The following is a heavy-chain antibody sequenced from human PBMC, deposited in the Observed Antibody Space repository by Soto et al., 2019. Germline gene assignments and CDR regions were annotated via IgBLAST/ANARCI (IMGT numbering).Heavy chain of an antibody. CDR1: GGSISSGGYY. Sequence: TSETLSLTCTVSGGSISSGGYYWSWIRQPPGKGLEWIGSIYYSGSTYYNPSLKSRGTISVDTSKNQFSLKLSSVTAADTAVYYCARHRYSYGVYYFDYWGQGTLVTVSS. D-gene: IGHD5-18*01. CDR3: ARHRYSYGVYYFDY. CDR2: IYYSGST. J-gene: IGHJ4*02. V-gene: IGHV4-39*01.